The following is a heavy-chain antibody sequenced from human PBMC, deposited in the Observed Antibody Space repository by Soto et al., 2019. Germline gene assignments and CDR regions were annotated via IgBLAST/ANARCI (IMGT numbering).Heavy chain of an antibody. CDR3: AKDLMSASGWPYYYYYGMDV. CDR2: ISYDGSNK. D-gene: IGHD6-19*01. Sequence: GGSLRLSCAASGFTFSSYGMHWVRQAPGKGLEWVAVISYDGSNKYYADSVKGRFTISRDNSKNTLYLQMNSLRAEDTAVYYCAKDLMSASGWPYYYYYGMDVWGQGTTVTVSS. J-gene: IGHJ6*02. CDR1: GFTFSSYG. V-gene: IGHV3-30*18.